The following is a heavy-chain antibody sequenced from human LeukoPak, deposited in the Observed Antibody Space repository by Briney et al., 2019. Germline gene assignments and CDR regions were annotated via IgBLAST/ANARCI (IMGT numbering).Heavy chain of an antibody. V-gene: IGHV1-18*01. J-gene: IGHJ3*02. CDR2: ISAYNGNT. CDR3: ARVDYSNDFDI. CDR1: GYTFTSYG. D-gene: IGHD4-11*01. Sequence: ASVKVSCKASGYTFTSYGISWVRQAPGQGLEWMGWISAYNGNTNYAQKFQGRLTITWNTSISTAYMELSSLRSEDTAVYFCARVDYSNDFDIWGQGTMVTVSS.